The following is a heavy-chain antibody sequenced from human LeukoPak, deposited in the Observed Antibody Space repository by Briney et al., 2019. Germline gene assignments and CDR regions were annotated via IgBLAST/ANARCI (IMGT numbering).Heavy chain of an antibody. V-gene: IGHV4-38-2*01. CDR1: GYSISSGYQ. Sequence: SETLSLTCVVSGYSISSGYQWAWIRQSPGKGLEWIGSIYHTGSAHYNPSLQSRVTISVDTSNNQFSLRLNSVTAADTAVYYCARGDWNLYGMDVWGQGTTVTVSS. D-gene: IGHD1-7*01. CDR2: IYHTGSA. J-gene: IGHJ6*02. CDR3: ARGDWNLYGMDV.